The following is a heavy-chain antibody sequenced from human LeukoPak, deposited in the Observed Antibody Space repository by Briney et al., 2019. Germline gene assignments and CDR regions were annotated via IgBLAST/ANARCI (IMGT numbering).Heavy chain of an antibody. J-gene: IGHJ6*02. D-gene: IGHD2-2*01. Sequence: GGSLRLSCAASGFTFSSYSMSWVRQAPGKGLEWVANIKQDGSEKYYVDSVKGRFTISRDNAKNSLYLQMNSLRAEDTAVYYCARDLVVPAAMGDYYYYGMDVWGQGTTVTVSS. V-gene: IGHV3-7*01. CDR1: GFTFSSYS. CDR3: ARDLVVPAAMGDYYYYGMDV. CDR2: IKQDGSEK.